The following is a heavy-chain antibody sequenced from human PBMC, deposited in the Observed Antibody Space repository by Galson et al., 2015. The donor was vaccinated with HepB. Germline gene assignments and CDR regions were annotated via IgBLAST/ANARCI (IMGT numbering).Heavy chain of an antibody. D-gene: IGHD2-15*01. CDR2: IGGSAITT. CDR1: GFNFSNYA. V-gene: IGHV3-23*01. CDR3: AKVRSVVVEAAMNY. J-gene: IGHJ4*02. Sequence: LRLSCAASGFNFSNYAMSWVRQAPGKGLEWVSSIGGSAITTYYEDSVKGRFTLSRDNSKNTLYLQMNSLRAEDTAIYYCAKVRSVVVEAAMNYWGQGTLVTVSS.